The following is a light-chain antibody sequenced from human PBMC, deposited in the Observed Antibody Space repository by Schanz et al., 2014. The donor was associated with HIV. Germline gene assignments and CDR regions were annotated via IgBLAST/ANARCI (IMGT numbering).Light chain of an antibody. Sequence: QSVLTQPASVSGSPGQSITISCTGTSSDVGADNSVSWYQQHPGRAPRLLVYDVTYRPSGVSNRFSGSKSGNTASLTISGLQPEDEADYYCTSYAGNNIFVFGTGTKLTVL. CDR3: TSYAGNNIFV. CDR1: SSDVGADNS. CDR2: DVT. J-gene: IGLJ1*01. V-gene: IGLV2-14*03.